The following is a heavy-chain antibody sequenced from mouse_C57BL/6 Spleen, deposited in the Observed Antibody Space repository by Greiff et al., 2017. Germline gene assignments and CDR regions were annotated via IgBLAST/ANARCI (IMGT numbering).Heavy chain of an antibody. V-gene: IGHV1-61*01. Sequence: QVQLQQSGAELVRPGSSVKLSCKASGYTFTSYWMDWVKQRPGQGLEWIGNIYSSDSETHYNQKFKDKATLTVDKSSSTAYMQLSSLTSEDSAVYYCARHYYDYLYAMDYWGQGTSVTVSS. D-gene: IGHD2-4*01. CDR3: ARHYYDYLYAMDY. J-gene: IGHJ4*01. CDR1: GYTFTSYW. CDR2: IYSSDSET.